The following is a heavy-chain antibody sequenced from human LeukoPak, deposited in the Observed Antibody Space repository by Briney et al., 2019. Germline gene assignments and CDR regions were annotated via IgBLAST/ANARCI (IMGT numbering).Heavy chain of an antibody. Sequence: GGSLRLSCAASGFTFTSHWMSWVRQAPGKGLEWVARMNLDGSEKYYVDSVKGRFTISRDNAKTSLYLEMNSLRAEDTAVYYCARDATYCTNGVCYTRFDYWGQGTLVTVSS. CDR1: GFTFTSHW. D-gene: IGHD2-8*01. CDR2: MNLDGSEK. J-gene: IGHJ4*02. CDR3: ARDATYCTNGVCYTRFDY. V-gene: IGHV3-7*01.